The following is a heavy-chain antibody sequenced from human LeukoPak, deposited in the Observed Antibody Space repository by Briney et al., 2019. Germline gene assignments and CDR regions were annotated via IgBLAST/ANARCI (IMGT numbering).Heavy chain of an antibody. D-gene: IGHD1-1*01. J-gene: IGHJ4*02. CDR2: IRRRSCGGTT. CDR3: SRDSHGDDVYDY. Sequence: GGSLTLSCTVSGFTFDDFAMTWVRQAPGKGLEWVGFIRRRSCGGTTDYAAPVKGRFTISIDDSKSIAFLQMNSLKTEDTAIYFCSRDSHGDDVYDYWGQGTLVTVSS. CDR1: GFTFDDFA. V-gene: IGHV3-49*04.